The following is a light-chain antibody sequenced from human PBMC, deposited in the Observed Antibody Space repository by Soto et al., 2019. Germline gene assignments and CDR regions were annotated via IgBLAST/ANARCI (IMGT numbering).Light chain of an antibody. CDR1: QSISSW. J-gene: IGKJ1*01. Sequence: DIQMTQSPSTLSASVGDRVTITCRASQSISSWLAWYQQKPGKAPKLLIYDASSLESGVPPRFSGSGSGTEFTLTISSLQPDDFATYYGQQYNSYPVTFGQGTKVEIK. CDR3: QQYNSYPVT. CDR2: DAS. V-gene: IGKV1-5*01.